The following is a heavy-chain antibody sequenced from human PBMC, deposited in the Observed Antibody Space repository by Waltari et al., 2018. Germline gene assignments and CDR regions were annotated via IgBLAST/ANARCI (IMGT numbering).Heavy chain of an antibody. Sequence: EVQLLESGGGLVQPGGSLRLSCAASGFTFNNYAMSWVRQAPGKGLEWVSGISGSGGSANYADSMKGRFTISRDNSKNTLYLQMHSRRAEDTAVYYCAKETLYYYDSSTYYPDASDVWGQGTMVTVSS. CDR1: GFTFNNYA. CDR2: ISGSGGSA. V-gene: IGHV3-23*01. J-gene: IGHJ3*01. D-gene: IGHD3-22*01. CDR3: AKETLYYYDSSTYYPDASDV.